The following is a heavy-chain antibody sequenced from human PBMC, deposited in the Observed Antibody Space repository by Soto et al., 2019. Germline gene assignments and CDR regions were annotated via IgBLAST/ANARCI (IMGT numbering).Heavy chain of an antibody. CDR2: IYYSGST. CDR1: GGSISSGDYY. V-gene: IGHV4-30-4*01. J-gene: IGHJ4*01. Sequence: SETLSLTCTVSGGSISSGDYYWSWIRQPPGKGLEWVGYIYYSGSTYYNPSLKSRVSISVDTSSNQFSLKLRSVTAEDTAVYYCARVHVMVVAGSTFDYWGHGSLVTVSS. D-gene: IGHD2-21*02. CDR3: ARVHVMVVAGSTFDY.